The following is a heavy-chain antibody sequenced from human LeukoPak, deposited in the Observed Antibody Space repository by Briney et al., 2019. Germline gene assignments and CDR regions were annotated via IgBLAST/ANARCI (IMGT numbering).Heavy chain of an antibody. CDR1: GGSFSGYY. V-gene: IGHV4-34*01. D-gene: IGHD5-18*01. CDR3: ARGLVGYSYGA. J-gene: IGHJ4*02. CDR2: INHSGST. Sequence: PSETXXLTCAVYGGSFSGYYWSWIRQPPGKGLEWIGEINHSGSTNYNPSLKRRVTISVDTSKNKFSLKLSSVTAADTAVYYCARGLVGYSYGAWGQGTLVTVSS.